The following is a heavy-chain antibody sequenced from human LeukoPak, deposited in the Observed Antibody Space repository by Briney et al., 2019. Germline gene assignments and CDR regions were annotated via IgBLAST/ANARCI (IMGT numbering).Heavy chain of an antibody. J-gene: IGHJ4*02. CDR2: IYPGDSDT. CDR1: GYSFTDYW. CDR3: ARPSSLYGGTSEDY. V-gene: IGHV5-51*01. Sequence: GESLKISCKASGYSFTDYWIVWVRQMPGKGLEWMGAIYPGDSDTRYSPSLDGQVTISADKSVSTTYLQWSSLQASDTAMYYCARPSSLYGGTSEDYWGQGTLVPVSS. D-gene: IGHD4-23*01.